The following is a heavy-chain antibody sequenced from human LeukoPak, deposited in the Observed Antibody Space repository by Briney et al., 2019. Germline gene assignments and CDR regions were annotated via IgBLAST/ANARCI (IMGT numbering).Heavy chain of an antibody. CDR2: ISYDGSNK. V-gene: IGHV3-30*03. CDR3: ARGGITMIAH. D-gene: IGHD3-22*01. J-gene: IGHJ4*02. CDR1: GFTFSSYS. Sequence: GGSLRLSCAASGFTFSSYSMNWVRQAPGKGLEWVAVISYDGSNKYYADSVKGRFTISRDNAKNSLYLQMNSLRAEDTAVYYCARGGITMIAHWGQGTLVTVSS.